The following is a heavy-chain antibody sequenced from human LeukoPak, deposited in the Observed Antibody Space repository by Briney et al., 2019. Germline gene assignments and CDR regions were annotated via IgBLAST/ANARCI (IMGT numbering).Heavy chain of an antibody. Sequence: GRSLRLSCAASGFTFSSYAMHWVRQAPGKGLEWVAVISYDGSNKYYADSVKGRFTISRDNSKNTLYLQMNSPRAEDTAVYYCAKARRGSYGGDAFDIWGQGTMVTVSS. CDR3: AKARRGSYGGDAFDI. J-gene: IGHJ3*02. V-gene: IGHV3-30-3*01. CDR1: GFTFSSYA. CDR2: ISYDGSNK. D-gene: IGHD1-26*01.